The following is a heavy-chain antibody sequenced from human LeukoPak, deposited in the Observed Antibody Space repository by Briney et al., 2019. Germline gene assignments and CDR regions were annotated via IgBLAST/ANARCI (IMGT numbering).Heavy chain of an antibody. V-gene: IGHV3-23*01. J-gene: IGHJ4*02. CDR3: AKALTYYYDTSGYDY. Sequence: GGSLRLSCAASGFTFNNYAMSWVRQAPGKGLEWVSAISSSGGSTYYADSVKGRLTISRDNSKNTLYLQMHSLRAEDTAVYYCAKALTYYYDTSGYDYWGQGTLVTVSS. D-gene: IGHD3-22*01. CDR2: ISSSGGST. CDR1: GFTFNNYA.